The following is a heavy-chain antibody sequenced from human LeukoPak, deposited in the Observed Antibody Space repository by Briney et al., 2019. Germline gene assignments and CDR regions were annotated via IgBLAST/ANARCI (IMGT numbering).Heavy chain of an antibody. D-gene: IGHD2-15*01. J-gene: IGHJ3*01. CDR1: GFTFSSYG. V-gene: IGHV3-23*01. CDR2: ISKNGDTT. Sequence: GGSLRLSCAASGFTFSSYGIHWVRQAPGKGLERVSVISKNGDTTYYADSVKGRFTISRDNSKNTLYLQMNSLRAEDTALYFCATRQFCSGGTCYGLSFWGQGTMVTISS. CDR3: ATRQFCSGGTCYGLSF.